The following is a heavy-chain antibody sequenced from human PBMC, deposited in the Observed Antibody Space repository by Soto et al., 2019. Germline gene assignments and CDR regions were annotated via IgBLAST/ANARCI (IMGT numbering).Heavy chain of an antibody. Sequence: PGGSLRLSCAASGFTFSSSGMNWVRQAPGKGLEWLSSISTSSAYIYYADSVRGRFTISRDNAKNSLYLQMNSLRAEDSAVYYCARHYDSSGYYPSGMDVWGQGTTVTVSS. CDR2: ISTSSAYI. J-gene: IGHJ6*02. D-gene: IGHD3-22*01. V-gene: IGHV3-21*01. CDR3: ARHYDSSGYYPSGMDV. CDR1: GFTFSSSG.